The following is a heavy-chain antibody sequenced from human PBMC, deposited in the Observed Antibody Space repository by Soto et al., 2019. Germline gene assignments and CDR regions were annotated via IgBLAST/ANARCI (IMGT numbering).Heavy chain of an antibody. D-gene: IGHD3-3*01. CDR1: GGTFSSYA. CDR3: ARFPPSFGVVIYYYYGMDV. V-gene: IGHV1-69*13. J-gene: IGHJ6*02. Sequence: SVKVSCKASGGTFSSYAISWVRQAPGQGLEWMGGIIPIFGTANYAQKFQGRVTITADESTSTAYMELSSLRSEDTAVYYCARFPPSFGVVIYYYYGMDVWGQGTTVTV. CDR2: IIPIFGTA.